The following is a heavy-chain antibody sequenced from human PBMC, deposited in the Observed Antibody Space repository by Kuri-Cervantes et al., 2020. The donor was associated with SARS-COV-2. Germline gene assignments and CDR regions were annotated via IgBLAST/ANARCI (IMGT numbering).Heavy chain of an antibody. CDR1: GFTVSSNY. CDR2: IYSGGST. V-gene: IGHV3-53*01. D-gene: IGHD2-2*01. CDR3: ARGPDCSSTSCYLGFDY. J-gene: IGHJ4*02. Sequence: GESLKISCAASGFTVSSNYMSRVRQAPGKGLEWVSVIYSGGSTYYADSVKGRFTISRDNSKNTLYLQMNSLRAEDTAVYYCARGPDCSSTSCYLGFDYWGQGTLVTVSS.